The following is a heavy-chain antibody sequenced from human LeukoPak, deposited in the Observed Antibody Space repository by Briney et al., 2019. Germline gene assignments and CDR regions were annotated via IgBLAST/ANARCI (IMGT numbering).Heavy chain of an antibody. CDR2: IIPIFGTA. J-gene: IGHJ1*01. V-gene: IGHV1-69*05. Sequence: ASVKVSCKASGGTFSSYAISWVRQAPGQGLERMGGIIPIFGTANYAQKFQGRVTITTDESTSTAYMELSSLRSEDTAVYYCARGSAMLVYAIGLYFQHWGQGTLVTVSS. D-gene: IGHD2-8*01. CDR3: ARGSAMLVYAIGLYFQH. CDR1: GGTFSSYA.